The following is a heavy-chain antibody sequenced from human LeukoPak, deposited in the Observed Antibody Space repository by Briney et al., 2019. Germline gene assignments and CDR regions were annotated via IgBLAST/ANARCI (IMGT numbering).Heavy chain of an antibody. CDR1: GFIFSSYA. Sequence: GGSLRLSCAASGFIFSSYAMNWVRQAPGKGLEWVAVISYDGSNKYYADSVKGRFTISRDNSKNTLYLQMNSLKADDTSVYYCGRDNGYDILICAYFDYWGQGTLGTVSS. CDR2: ISYDGSNK. V-gene: IGHV3-30*04. D-gene: IGHD3-9*01. CDR3: GRDNGYDILICAYFDY. J-gene: IGHJ4*02.